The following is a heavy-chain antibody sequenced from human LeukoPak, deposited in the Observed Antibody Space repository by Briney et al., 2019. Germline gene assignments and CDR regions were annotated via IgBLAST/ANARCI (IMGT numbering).Heavy chain of an antibody. J-gene: IGHJ6*03. CDR2: IYPGDSDT. CDR3: ARHPSYCSSTSCYISYYMDV. D-gene: IGHD2-2*02. V-gene: IGHV5-51*01. Sequence: GESLQISCKGSGYSFTSYWIGWVRQMPGKGLEWMGIIYPGDSDTRYSLSFQGQVTISADKSISTAYLQWSSLKASDTAMYYCARHPSYCSSTSCYISYYMDVWGKGTTVTVSS. CDR1: GYSFTSYW.